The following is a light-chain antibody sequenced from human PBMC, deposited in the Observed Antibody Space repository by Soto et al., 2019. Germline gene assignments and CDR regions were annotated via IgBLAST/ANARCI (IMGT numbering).Light chain of an antibody. CDR3: QHYDTWPST. CDR2: AAS. J-gene: IGKJ5*01. Sequence: EVLMPQATATLSVSPGDGGTSAGRASQSINSNLAWYQQQPGQAPRLLIYAASTRATAVPDRFSGSGSGTKFTLSIGSLQSEDFAVCSCQHYDTWPSTFSQGTRLEIK. V-gene: IGKV3-15*01. CDR1: QSINSN.